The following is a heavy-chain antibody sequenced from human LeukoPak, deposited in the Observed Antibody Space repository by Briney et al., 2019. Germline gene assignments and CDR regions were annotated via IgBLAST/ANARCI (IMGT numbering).Heavy chain of an antibody. D-gene: IGHD6-19*01. Sequence: ASVKVSCKASGYTFTSYGISWVRQAPGQGLEWMGWISAYNGNTNYAQKFQGRVTMTRDMSTSTVYMELSSLRSEDTAVYYCARDAQWLPFDYWGQGTLVTVSS. CDR1: GYTFTSYG. J-gene: IGHJ4*02. V-gene: IGHV1-18*01. CDR3: ARDAQWLPFDY. CDR2: ISAYNGNT.